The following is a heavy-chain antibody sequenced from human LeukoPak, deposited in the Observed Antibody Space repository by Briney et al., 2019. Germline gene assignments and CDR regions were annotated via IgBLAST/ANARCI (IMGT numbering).Heavy chain of an antibody. Sequence: GGSLRLSCAASGFTFSSCSMNWVRQAPGKGLEWVSSIRSSSSYIYYADSVKGRFTISRDNAKNSLYLQMNSLRAEDTAVYYCARAPGYSSSWYDWFDPWGQGTLVTVSS. D-gene: IGHD6-13*01. CDR1: GFTFSSCS. CDR3: ARAPGYSSSWYDWFDP. CDR2: IRSSSSYI. J-gene: IGHJ5*02. V-gene: IGHV3-21*01.